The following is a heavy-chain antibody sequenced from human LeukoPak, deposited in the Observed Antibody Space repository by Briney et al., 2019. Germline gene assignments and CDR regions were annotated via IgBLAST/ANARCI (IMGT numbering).Heavy chain of an antibody. D-gene: IGHD3-9*01. CDR1: GGSISSYY. CDR2: IYYSGST. J-gene: IGHJ4*02. Sequence: SETLSLTCTVSGGSISSYYWSWIRQPPGKGLEWIGYIYYSGSTNYNPSLKSRVTISVDTSKNQFSLKLSSVTAADTAVYYCARLRPLVYPYDILTGYYDYWGQGTLVTVSS. V-gene: IGHV4-59*01. CDR3: ARLRPLVYPYDILTGYYDY.